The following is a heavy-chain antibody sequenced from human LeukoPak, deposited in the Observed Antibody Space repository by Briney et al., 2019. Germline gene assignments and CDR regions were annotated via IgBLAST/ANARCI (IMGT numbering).Heavy chain of an antibody. V-gene: IGHV3-30*02. CDR1: GFTFSSYG. CDR2: IRYDGSNK. J-gene: IGHJ4*02. Sequence: GGSLRLSCAASGFTFSSYGMHWVRQAPGKGLEWVAFIRYDGSNKYYADSVKGRFTISRDNSKNTLYLQMNSLRAEDTAVYYCARDGDYYGSGSYFSFDYWGQGTLVTVSS. D-gene: IGHD3-10*01. CDR3: ARDGDYYGSGSYFSFDY.